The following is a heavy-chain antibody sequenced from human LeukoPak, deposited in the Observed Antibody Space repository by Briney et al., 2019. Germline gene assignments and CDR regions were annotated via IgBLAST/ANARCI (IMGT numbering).Heavy chain of an antibody. V-gene: IGHV3-21*01. J-gene: IGHJ4*02. D-gene: IGHD2-2*01. Sequence: RXXPGXXXEWVSSISSSSSYIYYADSVKGRFTISRDNAKNSLYLQMNSLRAEDTAVYYCAPYCSSTSCPVDYWGQGTLVTVSS. CDR2: ISSSSSYI. CDR3: APYCSSTSCPVDY.